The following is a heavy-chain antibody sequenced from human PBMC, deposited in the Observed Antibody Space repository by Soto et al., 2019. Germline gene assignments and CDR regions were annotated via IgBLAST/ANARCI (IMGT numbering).Heavy chain of an antibody. Sequence: QTGGSLRLFCAASGFTFSSYGMHWVRQAPGKGLEWVAVISYDGSNKYYADSVKGRFTISRDNSKNTLYLRMNSLRAEDTAVYYCAKLEICGGDCYYPWFDPWGQGTLVTVSS. D-gene: IGHD2-21*02. CDR1: GFTFSSYG. V-gene: IGHV3-30*18. CDR3: AKLEICGGDCYYPWFDP. CDR2: ISYDGSNK. J-gene: IGHJ5*02.